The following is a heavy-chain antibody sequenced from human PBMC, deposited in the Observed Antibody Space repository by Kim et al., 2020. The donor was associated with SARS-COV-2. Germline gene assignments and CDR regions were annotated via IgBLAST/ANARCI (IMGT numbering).Heavy chain of an antibody. CDR3: ARSLELRGVGYYGMDV. CDR2: IWFDGSNK. V-gene: IGHV3-33*01. J-gene: IGHJ6*02. Sequence: GGSLRLSCAASGFTFSSYGMHWVRQAPGQGLEWVAVIWFDGSNKYYGDSVKGRFTITRDNSKNTLYLQMHSLRAEDTAVYYCARSLELRGVGYYGMDVWGQGTTVTVSS. D-gene: IGHD1-7*01. CDR1: GFTFSSYG.